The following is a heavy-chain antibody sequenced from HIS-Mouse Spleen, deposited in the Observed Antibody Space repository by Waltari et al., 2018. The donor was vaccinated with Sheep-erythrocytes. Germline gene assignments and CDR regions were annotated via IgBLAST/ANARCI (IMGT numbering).Heavy chain of an antibody. Sequence: EVQLVESGGGLVQPGGSLSLSCAASGFTFSSYAMHWVRQAPGKGLEYVSAISSNGGSTYYANSVKGRFTISRDNSKNTLYLQMGSLRAEDMAVYYCARGGIAVAGYYFDYWGQGTLVTVSS. CDR3: ARGGIAVAGYYFDY. CDR1: GFTFSSYA. CDR2: ISSNGGST. D-gene: IGHD6-19*01. V-gene: IGHV3-64*01. J-gene: IGHJ4*02.